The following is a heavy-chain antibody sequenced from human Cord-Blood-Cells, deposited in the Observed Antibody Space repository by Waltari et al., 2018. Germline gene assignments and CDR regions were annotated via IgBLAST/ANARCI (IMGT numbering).Heavy chain of an antibody. CDR1: GFTFSSYW. J-gene: IGHJ4*02. CDR2: IKQDGSEK. V-gene: IGHV3-7*01. D-gene: IGHD6-6*01. CDR3: ARDPYSSSFDY. Sequence: EVQLVESGGGLVQPGGSLSLSCAASGFTFSSYWMSCVRQAPGKGLEWVANIKQDGSEKYYVDSVKGRFTISRDNAKNSLYLQMNSLRAEDTAVYYCARDPYSSSFDYWGQGTLVTVSS.